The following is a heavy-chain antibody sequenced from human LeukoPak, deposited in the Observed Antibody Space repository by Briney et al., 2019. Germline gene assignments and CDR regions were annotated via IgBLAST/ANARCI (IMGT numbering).Heavy chain of an antibody. Sequence: GGSLRLSCAASGFTFSDHYMDWVRQAPGKGLEWVGRIRNKANSYTTEYAASVKGRFTISRDDSKNSLYLQMNSLKTEDTAVYFWACSVRGSVLDYWGQGTLVTVPS. D-gene: IGHD3-10*01. J-gene: IGHJ4*02. CDR1: GFTFSDHY. CDR3: ACSVRGSVLDY. CDR2: IRNKANSYTT. V-gene: IGHV3-72*01.